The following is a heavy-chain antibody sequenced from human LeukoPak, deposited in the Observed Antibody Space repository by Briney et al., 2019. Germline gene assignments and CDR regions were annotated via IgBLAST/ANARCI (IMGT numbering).Heavy chain of an antibody. Sequence: SVKVSCKASGGTFSSYAISWVRQAPGQGLEWMGGIIPIFGTADYAQKFQGRVTITADESTSTAYMELSSLRSEDTAVYYCARDSRGRGIAAAGTPMDYHYYYYMDVWGKGTTVTVSS. D-gene: IGHD6-13*01. CDR3: ARDSRGRGIAAAGTPMDYHYYYYMDV. V-gene: IGHV1-69*13. CDR2: IIPIFGTA. J-gene: IGHJ6*03. CDR1: GGTFSSYA.